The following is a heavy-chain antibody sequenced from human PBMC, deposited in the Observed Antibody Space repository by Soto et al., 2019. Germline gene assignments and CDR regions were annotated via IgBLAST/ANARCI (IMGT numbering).Heavy chain of an antibody. J-gene: IGHJ1*01. CDR1: GFTFSGYA. CDR2: ISGSAAST. V-gene: IGHV3-23*01. Sequence: EVQLLGSGGGLVQPGGSLRLSCAASGFTFSGYAMSWVRQAPGKGMEWVSGISGSAASTNYADSVKGRFTISTDNSTGNMYLPMNSPSDADTAVYYCAKDVHYDILTGIEYFNNRAQGTLVTVSS. CDR3: AKDVHYDILTGIEYFNN. D-gene: IGHD3-9*01.